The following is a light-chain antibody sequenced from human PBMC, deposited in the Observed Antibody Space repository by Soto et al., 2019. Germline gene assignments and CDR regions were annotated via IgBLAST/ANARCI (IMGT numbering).Light chain of an antibody. Sequence: TQSPSTLSASVGDRVTITCRASQSVDSYLVWYQQKPGQAPRLLIFGASNRATGIPARFSGSGPGTDFTLTINSLEPEDFAVYYCQQRSSWPITFGQGTRLEIK. CDR1: QSVDSY. CDR3: QQRSSWPIT. J-gene: IGKJ5*01. CDR2: GAS. V-gene: IGKV3-11*01.